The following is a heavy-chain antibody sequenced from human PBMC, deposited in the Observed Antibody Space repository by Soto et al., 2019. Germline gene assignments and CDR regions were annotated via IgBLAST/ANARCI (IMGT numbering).Heavy chain of an antibody. CDR3: PRASYGFDAFDI. D-gene: IGHD5-18*01. CDR2: ISSSSSYI. V-gene: IGHV3-21*01. Sequence: EVQLVESGGGLVKPGGSLRLSCAASGFTFSSYSMNWVRQAPGKGLEWVSSISSSSSYIYYADSVKGRFTISRDNAKNSLYLQMNSLRAEDTAVYYCPRASYGFDAFDIWGQGTMVTVSS. CDR1: GFTFSSYS. J-gene: IGHJ3*02.